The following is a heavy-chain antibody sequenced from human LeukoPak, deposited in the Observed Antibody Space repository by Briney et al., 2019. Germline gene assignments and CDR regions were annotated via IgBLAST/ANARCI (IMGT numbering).Heavy chain of an antibody. Sequence: PSETLSLTCTVSGCSISSSSYYWGWIRQPPGKGLEWIGSIYYSGSTYYNPSLKSRVTISVDTSKNQSSLKLSSVTAADTAVYYCARLPSSGYYFDYWGQGTLVTVSS. J-gene: IGHJ4*02. D-gene: IGHD3-22*01. CDR2: IYYSGST. CDR1: GCSISSSSYY. V-gene: IGHV4-39*01. CDR3: ARLPSSGYYFDY.